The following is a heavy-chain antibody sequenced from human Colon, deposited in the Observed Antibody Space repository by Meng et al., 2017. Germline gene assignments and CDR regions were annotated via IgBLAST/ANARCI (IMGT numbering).Heavy chain of an antibody. J-gene: IGHJ4*02. CDR1: GYSFTAYY. Sequence: VDSGAEVKKPGATVKVSCKASGYSFTAYYIHWVRQAPGQGLEWMGWINPDSGGTKYTQNFQGRVTMTRDTSISTAYMDLSRLRSDDTAIYYCARVSYSGYDPDYWGQGTLVTVSS. CDR3: ARVSYSGYDPDY. V-gene: IGHV1-2*02. D-gene: IGHD5-12*01. CDR2: INPDSGGT.